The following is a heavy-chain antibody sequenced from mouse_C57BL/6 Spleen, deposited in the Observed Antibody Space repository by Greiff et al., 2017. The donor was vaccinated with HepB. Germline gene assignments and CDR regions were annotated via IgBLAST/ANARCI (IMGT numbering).Heavy chain of an antibody. CDR1: GYTFTSYW. CDR3: ARRPLTTVFDD. Sequence: VQLQQPGAELVRPGTSVKLSCKASGYTFTSYWMHWVKQRPGQGLEWIGVIDPSDSYTNYNQKFKGKATLTVDTSSSTAYMQLSSLTSEDSAVYYCARRPLTTVFDDWGQGTTLTVSS. V-gene: IGHV1-59*01. CDR2: IDPSDSYT. D-gene: IGHD1-1*01. J-gene: IGHJ2*01.